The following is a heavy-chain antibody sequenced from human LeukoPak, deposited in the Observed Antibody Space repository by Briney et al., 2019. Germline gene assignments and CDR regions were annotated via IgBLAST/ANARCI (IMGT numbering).Heavy chain of an antibody. J-gene: IGHJ4*02. CDR1: GYTFTGYY. Sequence: ASVKVSCKASGYTFTGYYMHWVRQAPGQGLEWMGWINPNSGGTNYAQKFQGRVTMTRDTSISTVYMELSWLRSDDSAVYYCARAGTVGATSFGDYWGQGTLVTVSS. D-gene: IGHD1-26*01. CDR3: ARAGTVGATSFGDY. CDR2: INPNSGGT. V-gene: IGHV1-2*02.